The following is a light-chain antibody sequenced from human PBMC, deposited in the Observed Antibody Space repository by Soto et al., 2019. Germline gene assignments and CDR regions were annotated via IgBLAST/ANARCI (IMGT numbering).Light chain of an antibody. V-gene: IGKV1-16*01. Sequence: DIQMTQSPSSLSASVGDRVTMTCRASEDIKNNLVWLQQKPGKAPKSLISAASNLQSGVPSRFSGSGYGTDFTLTISTLQPEDFATYYCQHYKSYPLTFGGGTKVEIK. J-gene: IGKJ4*01. CDR1: EDIKNN. CDR3: QHYKSYPLT. CDR2: AAS.